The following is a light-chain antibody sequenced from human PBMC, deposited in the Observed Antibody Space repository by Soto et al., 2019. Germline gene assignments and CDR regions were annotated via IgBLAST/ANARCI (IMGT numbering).Light chain of an antibody. CDR3: QHYGSSLT. J-gene: IGKJ1*01. CDR2: GAS. V-gene: IGKV3-20*01. Sequence: EIVLTQSPGTLSLSPGERATLSCRASQSVNSDSLAWYQQKPGQAPSLLISGASTRATGIPDSSRGGASGTVSTITISRMDPEDFALYGYQHYGSSLTFGQGTKVDIK. CDR1: QSVNSDS.